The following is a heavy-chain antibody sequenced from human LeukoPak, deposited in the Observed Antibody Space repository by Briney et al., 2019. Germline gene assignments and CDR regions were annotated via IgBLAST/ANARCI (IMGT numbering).Heavy chain of an antibody. Sequence: PGGSLRLSCAASGFTFSSYAMHWVRQAPGKGLEWVAVISYDGSNKYYADSVKGRFTISRDNSKNMLYLQMNSLRAEDTAVYYCARDLHYYDSSGYGYWGQGTLVTVSS. CDR3: ARDLHYYDSSGYGY. CDR2: ISYDGSNK. J-gene: IGHJ4*02. CDR1: GFTFSSYA. V-gene: IGHV3-30-3*01. D-gene: IGHD3-22*01.